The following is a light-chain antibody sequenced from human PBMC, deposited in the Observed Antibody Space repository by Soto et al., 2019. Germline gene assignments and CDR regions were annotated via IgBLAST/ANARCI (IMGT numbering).Light chain of an antibody. CDR2: GAS. Sequence: DIQMTQSPSSLSASVGHRVTITCQASQDISTYLTWFQQKPGKAPKVLIYGASNLQAGVPSRFSGSGSGTHFTLTISGLQPEDMATYYCQQYDNGPITFGQGTRLEIK. V-gene: IGKV1-33*01. J-gene: IGKJ5*01. CDR3: QQYDNGPIT. CDR1: QDISTY.